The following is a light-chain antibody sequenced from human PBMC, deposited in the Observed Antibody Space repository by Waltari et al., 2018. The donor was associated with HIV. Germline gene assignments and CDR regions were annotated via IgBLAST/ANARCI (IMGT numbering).Light chain of an antibody. J-gene: IGLJ3*02. V-gene: IGLV1-47*01. CDR1: SSNTGSNY. CDR2: KND. CDR3: ASWDDSLGGPV. Sequence: QSVLAQSPSTSGTPGQRVTISCSGSSSNTGSNYVYWYQQLPGTAPKLLLYKNDQRPSGVPDRYSGSKSGTSASLAISGLRSEDEADYYCASWDDSLGGPVFGGGTKLTVL.